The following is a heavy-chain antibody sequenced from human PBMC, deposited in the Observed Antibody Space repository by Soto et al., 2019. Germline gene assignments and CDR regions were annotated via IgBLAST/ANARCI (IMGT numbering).Heavy chain of an antibody. D-gene: IGHD6-19*01. J-gene: IGHJ3*01. CDR2: LYSGVGT. CDR3: AKGVASGWTAFDV. V-gene: IGHV3-53*04. Sequence: EVQLVESGGGLVQPGGSLRLSCAASGVSVTSNYMNWVRQTPGKRLEWVSVLYSGVGTYYADSVKGRFTISRDDSKNTLYLQMTSLSADDTAVYYFAKGVASGWTAFDVWGQGTMVTVPS. CDR1: GVSVTSNY.